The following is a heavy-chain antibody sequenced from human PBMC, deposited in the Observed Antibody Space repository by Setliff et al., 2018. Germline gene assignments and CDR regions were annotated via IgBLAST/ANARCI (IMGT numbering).Heavy chain of an antibody. CDR2: ISNSGSTI. CDR3: ARASSVAGLTTDC. D-gene: IGHD6-19*01. V-gene: IGHV3-11*04. Sequence: GGSLRLSCAASGFTFSDYYMSWIRQPPGKGLEWVSYISNSGSTIYYAASVKGRFTISRDNAKNSLYLQMNSLRAEDTAVYYCARASSVAGLTTDCWGQGTLVTVSS. CDR1: GFTFSDYY. J-gene: IGHJ4*02.